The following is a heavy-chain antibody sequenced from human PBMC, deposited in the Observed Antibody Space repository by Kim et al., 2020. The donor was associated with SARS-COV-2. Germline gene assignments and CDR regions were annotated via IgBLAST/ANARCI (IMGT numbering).Heavy chain of an antibody. CDR3: ARGGEFHYDSSGYFFVDY. D-gene: IGHD3-22*01. Sequence: GGSLRLSCAASGFNFKTYIMHWVRQAPGKGLEWVAVVSFDGSNKYYADSVKGRFTISRDNSKNTLFLQMDSLRAEDTAEYYCARGGEFHYDSSGYFFVDYWGEGTLVAVSS. CDR1: GFNFKTYI. CDR2: VSFDGSNK. J-gene: IGHJ4*02. V-gene: IGHV3-30*04.